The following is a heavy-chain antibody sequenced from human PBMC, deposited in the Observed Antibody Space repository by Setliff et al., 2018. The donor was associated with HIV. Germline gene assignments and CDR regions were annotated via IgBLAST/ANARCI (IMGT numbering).Heavy chain of an antibody. CDR2: IYYSGST. CDR3: ASRVYYYDSSGYLREEGFDP. J-gene: IGHJ5*02. D-gene: IGHD3-22*01. CDR1: GGSISNIRYY. Sequence: SETLSLTCTVSGGSISNIRYYWSWIRQPPGKGLEWIGSIYYSGSTYYNPSLKSRVTISVDTSKDQFSLKLSSVTAADAAVYYCASRVYYYDSSGYLREEGFDPWGQGTLVTVSS. V-gene: IGHV4-39*01.